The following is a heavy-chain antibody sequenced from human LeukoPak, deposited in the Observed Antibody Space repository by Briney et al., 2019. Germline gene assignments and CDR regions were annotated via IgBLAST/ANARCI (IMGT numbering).Heavy chain of an antibody. Sequence: KASETLSLTCTVSGGPISSSSYYWGWIRQPPGKGLEWIGSIYYSGSTYYNPSLKSRVTISVDTSKNQFSLKLSPVTAADTAVYYCARHIVVVTARPAYYFDYWGQGTLVTVSS. CDR2: IYYSGST. V-gene: IGHV4-39*01. CDR1: GGPISSSSYY. J-gene: IGHJ4*02. D-gene: IGHD2-21*02. CDR3: ARHIVVVTARPAYYFDY.